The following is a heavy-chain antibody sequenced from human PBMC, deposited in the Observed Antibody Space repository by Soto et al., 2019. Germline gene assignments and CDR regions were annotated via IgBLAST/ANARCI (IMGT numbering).Heavy chain of an antibody. V-gene: IGHV1-8*01. J-gene: IGHJ6*02. CDR2: MNPNSGNP. Sequence: QVQLVQSGAEVKKPGASVKVSCKASGDTFTNYDIKWVRQATGQGLEWMGWMNPNSGNPGYAQKFQGRVTMTRNTSISTAYMELSSLRSEDKAVYYCARGRNGMDVWGQGTTVTVSS. CDR1: GDTFTNYD. CDR3: ARGRNGMDV.